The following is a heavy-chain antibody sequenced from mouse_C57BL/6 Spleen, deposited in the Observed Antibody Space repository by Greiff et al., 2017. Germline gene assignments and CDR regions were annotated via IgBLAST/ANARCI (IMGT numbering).Heavy chain of an antibody. J-gene: IGHJ4*01. CDR2: IRNKANGYTT. V-gene: IGHV7-3*01. Sequence: EVQLVESGGGLVQPGGSLSLSCAASGFTFTDYYMSWVRQPPGKALEWLGFIRNKANGYTTEYSASVKGRFTISSDNYPSILYLQMNALRAEECATYSCASYGYYGSSYVGDAMDYWGQGTSVTVSA. CDR1: GFTFTDYY. D-gene: IGHD1-1*01. CDR3: ASYGYYGSSYVGDAMDY.